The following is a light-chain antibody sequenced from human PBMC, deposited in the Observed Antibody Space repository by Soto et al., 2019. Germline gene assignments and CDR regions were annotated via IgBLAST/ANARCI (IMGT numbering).Light chain of an antibody. CDR2: GAS. Sequence: AIQMTQSPSSLSASVGDRVNITCRASQGIRNYLGWYQQKPGNAPNLLIYGASTLQSGVPSRFSGSGSGTDFTLTINSLQPEDFATYYCLHDYNYPRTFGQGTRVDVK. CDR3: LHDYNYPRT. V-gene: IGKV1-6*01. J-gene: IGKJ1*01. CDR1: QGIRNY.